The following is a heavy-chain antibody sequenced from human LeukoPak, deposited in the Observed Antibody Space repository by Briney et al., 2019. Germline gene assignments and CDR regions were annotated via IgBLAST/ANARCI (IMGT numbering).Heavy chain of an antibody. J-gene: IGHJ6*03. CDR1: GFTFSSYE. V-gene: IGHV3-48*03. CDR3: ARAGSGYSYGYYYYYYMDV. Sequence: GGSLRLSCAASGFTFSSYEMNWVRQAPGKGLEWVSYISSSGSTIYYADSVKGRFTISRDNAKNSLYLQMNSLRAEDTAVYYCARAGSGYSYGYYYYYYMDVWGKGTTVTISS. CDR2: ISSSGSTI. D-gene: IGHD5-18*01.